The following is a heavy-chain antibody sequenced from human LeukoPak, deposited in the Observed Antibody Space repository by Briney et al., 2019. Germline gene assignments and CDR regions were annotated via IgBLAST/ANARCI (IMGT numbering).Heavy chain of an antibody. CDR1: GYSIASGYL. Sequence: PSETLSLTCTVSGYSIASGYLWGWIRQTPEKGLEWIATIYHSGRTYYNLSLKSRVTISMGTSRNQFSLKVTSVTAAETALYFCARGGPWELSHRDYFDYWGQGTLVTVSS. V-gene: IGHV4-38-2*02. D-gene: IGHD1-26*01. CDR3: ARGGPWELSHRDYFDY. J-gene: IGHJ4*02. CDR2: IYHSGRT.